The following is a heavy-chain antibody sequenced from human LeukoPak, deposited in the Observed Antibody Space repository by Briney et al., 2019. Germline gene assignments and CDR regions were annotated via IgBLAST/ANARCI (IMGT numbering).Heavy chain of an antibody. J-gene: IGHJ4*02. V-gene: IGHV3-74*01. CDR1: GFTFSSYW. CDR2: IKGDGSET. Sequence: GGSLRLSCAASGFTFSSYWMHWVRQAPGKGLVWVSRIKGDGSETSYAGSVEGRFTISRDNAKNTLYLQMSSLRAEDTAVYYCAKLSRGVYAYWGQGTLVTVSS. CDR3: AKLSRGVYAY. D-gene: IGHD3-10*01.